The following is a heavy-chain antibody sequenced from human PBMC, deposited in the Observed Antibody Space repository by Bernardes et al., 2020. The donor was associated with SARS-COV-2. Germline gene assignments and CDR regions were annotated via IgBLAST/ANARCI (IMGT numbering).Heavy chain of an antibody. Sequence: GGSLSSSCAVSGFTFSSSWMHWIRQAPGPGLVWVSRINGDGTSPSYADSVKGRFTISRDNAKNTLNLQMNSLSAEDTAVYYCARGAYSLNKSGPRSVFDIWGQATMVTVSS. J-gene: IGHJ3*02. V-gene: IGHV3-74*01. CDR1: GFTFSSSW. D-gene: IGHD1-26*01. CDR2: INGDGTSP. CDR3: ARGAYSLNKSGPRSVFDI.